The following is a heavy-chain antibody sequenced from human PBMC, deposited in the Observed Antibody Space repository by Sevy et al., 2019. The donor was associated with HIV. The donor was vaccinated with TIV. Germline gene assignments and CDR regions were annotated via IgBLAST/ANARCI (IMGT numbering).Heavy chain of an antibody. D-gene: IGHD6-13*01. CDR2: INESGNT. CDR3: ARSARATAAGRGIV. Sequence: SETLSLTCAVYGGSFSGYYWSWIRQPPGKGLEWIGEINESGNTNYNPSLRSRVTISVKTSKNQFSLMVNSVTAADIGVYFCARSARATAAGRGIVWGQGTLVTVSS. V-gene: IGHV4-34*01. CDR1: GGSFSGYY. J-gene: IGHJ4*02.